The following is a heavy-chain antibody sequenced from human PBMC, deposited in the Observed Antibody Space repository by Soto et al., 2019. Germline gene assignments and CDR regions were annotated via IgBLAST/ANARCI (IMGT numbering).Heavy chain of an antibody. CDR3: VSRLGYGYAMDV. Sequence: QLQLQESGPGLVKPSETLSLTCTVSGDSITSGGYYWGWIRQPPGKGLEWIGSIYYSGNTFYNASLKSRVTISRDTSRNLCSLRLSSVTGADTAVYYCVSRLGYGYAMDVWGQGTTVTVSS. D-gene: IGHD5-12*01. CDR1: GDSITSGGYY. CDR2: IYYSGNT. V-gene: IGHV4-39*01. J-gene: IGHJ6*02.